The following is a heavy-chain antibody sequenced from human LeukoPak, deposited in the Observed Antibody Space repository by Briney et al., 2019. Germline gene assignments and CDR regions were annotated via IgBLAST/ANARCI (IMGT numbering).Heavy chain of an antibody. CDR1: GFTFSSYF. J-gene: IGHJ4*02. V-gene: IGHV3-23*01. Sequence: PGGSLRLSCEASGFTFSSYFMSWVRQAPGKGLEGVSVISGSGGSTYYAESVKGRFTISRDNSKNTLYLQMNSLRAEDTAVYYCANSPHYYGTSYWGQGTLVTVSS. CDR2: ISGSGGST. CDR3: ANSPHYYGTSY. D-gene: IGHD3-10*01.